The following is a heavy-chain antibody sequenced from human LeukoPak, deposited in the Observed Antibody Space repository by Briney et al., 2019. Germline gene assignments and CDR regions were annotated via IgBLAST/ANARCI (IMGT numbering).Heavy chain of an antibody. D-gene: IGHD3-22*01. CDR2: ISSSSSYI. CDR1: GFTFSSYS. Sequence: GGSLRLSCAASGFTFSSYSMNWVRQAPGKGLEWVSSISSSSSYIYYADSVKGRFTIFRDNAKNSLYLQMNSLRAEDTAVYYCARDLPYYYDSSGSYWGQGTLVTVSS. J-gene: IGHJ4*02. V-gene: IGHV3-21*01. CDR3: ARDLPYYYDSSGSY.